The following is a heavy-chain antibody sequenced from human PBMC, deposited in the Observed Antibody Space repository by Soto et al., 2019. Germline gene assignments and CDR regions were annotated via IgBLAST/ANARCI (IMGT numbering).Heavy chain of an antibody. D-gene: IGHD5-18*01. V-gene: IGHV3-30-3*01. CDR2: ISYDGSNK. CDR1: GFTFSSYA. Sequence: QVQLVESGGGVVQPGRSLRLSCAASGFTFSSYAMHWVRQAPGKGLEWVAVISYDGSNKYYADSVKGRFTISRDNSKNTLYLQTNSLRAEDTAVYYFARVRGYSYDDAFDIRGQGTMVTVSS. CDR3: ARVRGYSYDDAFDI. J-gene: IGHJ3*02.